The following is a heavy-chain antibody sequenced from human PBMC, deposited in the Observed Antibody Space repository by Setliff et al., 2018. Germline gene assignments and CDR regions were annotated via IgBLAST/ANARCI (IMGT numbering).Heavy chain of an antibody. Sequence: QAGGSLRLSCVASGFTFRSHGMTWVRLAPGKGLEWISYISTSSSTIYYADSVKGRFTISRDNANHTLYLQMNSLRADDTAVYYCARLALTGYDSSGYYYALDYYYYMDVWGKGTTVTVSS. CDR3: ARLALTGYDSSGYYYALDYYYYMDV. CDR1: GFTFRSHG. D-gene: IGHD3-22*01. V-gene: IGHV3-48*01. CDR2: ISTSSSTI. J-gene: IGHJ6*03.